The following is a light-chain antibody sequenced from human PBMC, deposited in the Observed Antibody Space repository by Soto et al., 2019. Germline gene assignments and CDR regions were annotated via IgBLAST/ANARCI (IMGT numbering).Light chain of an antibody. CDR3: KQFTNWPLGT. CDR1: QSVSSN. V-gene: IGKV3-15*01. CDR2: GAS. J-gene: IGKJ1*01. Sequence: VLTRAPGTLCLSRGEKATISCRASQSVSSNLAWYQQKPGQAPRLIIYGASTRATGIPARFSGSGSGPEFTLTISSLHSEDFAVYYCKQFTNWPLGTFRQGTKLDIK.